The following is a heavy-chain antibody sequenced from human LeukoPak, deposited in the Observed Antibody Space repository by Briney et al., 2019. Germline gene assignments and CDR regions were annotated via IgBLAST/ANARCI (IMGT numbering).Heavy chain of an antibody. CDR3: AKEGYSSSWSAFDY. CDR1: GFTFSSYG. Sequence: GGSLRLSCAASGFTFSSYGMHWVRQAPGKGLEWVAVISYDGSNKYYADSLKGRFTISRDNSKNTVYLQMNSLRAEDTAEYYCAKEGYSSSWSAFDYWGQGTLVTVSS. CDR2: ISYDGSNK. D-gene: IGHD6-13*01. J-gene: IGHJ4*02. V-gene: IGHV3-30*18.